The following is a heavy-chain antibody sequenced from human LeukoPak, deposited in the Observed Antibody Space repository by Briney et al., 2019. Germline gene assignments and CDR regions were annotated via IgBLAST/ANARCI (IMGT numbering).Heavy chain of an antibody. CDR1: GFTFSSYS. D-gene: IGHD2-2*01. Sequence: PGGSLRLSCAASGFTFSSYSMTWVRQAPGKGLEWVANIKQDGSEKYYVDSVKGRFTISRDNAKNSLYLQMNSLRAEDTAVYYCARGGLLGYCSSTSCYSWFDPWGQGTLVTVSS. CDR3: ARGGLLGYCSSTSCYSWFDP. J-gene: IGHJ5*02. CDR2: IKQDGSEK. V-gene: IGHV3-7*04.